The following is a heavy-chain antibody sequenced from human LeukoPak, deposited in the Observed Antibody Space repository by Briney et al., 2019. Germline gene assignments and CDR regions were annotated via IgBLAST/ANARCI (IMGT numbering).Heavy chain of an antibody. CDR2: ISYDGSNK. Sequence: PGRSLRLSCAASGFTFSSYAMHWVRQAPGKGLEWVAVISYDGSNKYYADSVKGRFTISRDNSKNALYLQMNSLRAEDTAVYYCARDTDRYGSGSPDYWGQGTLVTVSP. CDR1: GFTFSSYA. D-gene: IGHD3-10*01. CDR3: ARDTDRYGSGSPDY. J-gene: IGHJ4*02. V-gene: IGHV3-30-3*01.